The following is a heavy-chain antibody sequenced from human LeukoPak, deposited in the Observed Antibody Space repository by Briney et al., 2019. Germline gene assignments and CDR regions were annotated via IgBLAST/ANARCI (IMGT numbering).Heavy chain of an antibody. D-gene: IGHD3-10*01. V-gene: IGHV4-34*08. CDR2: LTHTLTP. CDR3: PRPCTPMVRGVMRF. Sequence: PSETLSLTCAVYGGTFSGYYWAWLGQFPGKGLEWIGELTHTLTPNYIPSLKSRVVMSIHASKNQFSLNLTSLTAADAALYFCPRPCTPMVRGVMRFWGQGTLLGVSS. J-gene: IGHJ1*01. CDR1: GGTFSGYY.